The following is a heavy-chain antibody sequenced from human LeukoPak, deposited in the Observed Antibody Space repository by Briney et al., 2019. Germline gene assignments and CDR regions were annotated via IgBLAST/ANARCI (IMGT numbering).Heavy chain of an antibody. Sequence: GASVKVSCKASGGTFSSYAISWVRQAPGQGLEWMGGIIPIFGTANYAQKFQGRVTITADESTSTAYMELSSLRSEDTAVYYCAKAVFGFRSGYKKINWFHPWGQGTLGTVSS. CDR1: GGTFSSYA. CDR2: IIPIFGTA. J-gene: IGHJ5*02. V-gene: IGHV1-69*13. CDR3: AKAVFGFRSGYKKINWFHP. D-gene: IGHD3-3*01.